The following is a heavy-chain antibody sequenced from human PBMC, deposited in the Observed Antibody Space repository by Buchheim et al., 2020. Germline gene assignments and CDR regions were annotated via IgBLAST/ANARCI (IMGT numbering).Heavy chain of an antibody. D-gene: IGHD2-2*01. V-gene: IGHV1-69*04. CDR2: ILPILGTV. J-gene: IGHJ4*02. Sequence: QVHLVQSGAEVKRPGSSVKVSCKASGGSFTSYALSWVRQAPGQGLEWLGRILPILGTVDYAQKFQGSVTLTADKSTSTAYMELSSLRSDDTAVYYCARGSSTILDYWGQGTL. CDR3: ARGSSTILDY. CDR1: GGSFTSYA.